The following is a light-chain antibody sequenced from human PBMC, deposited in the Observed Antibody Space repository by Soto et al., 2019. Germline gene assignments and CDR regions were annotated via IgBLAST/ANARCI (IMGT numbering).Light chain of an antibody. J-gene: IGKJ1*01. Sequence: EVVMTQSPATLSVSPGERATLSCRASQSVSDNLAWYQQKPGQAPRLLIYGASHRATGIPATFSGSGSGTEFTLTISSLQSEDFAIYYCQQYNNWPRTFGQGTKVDIK. CDR2: GAS. CDR1: QSVSDN. V-gene: IGKV3D-15*01. CDR3: QQYNNWPRT.